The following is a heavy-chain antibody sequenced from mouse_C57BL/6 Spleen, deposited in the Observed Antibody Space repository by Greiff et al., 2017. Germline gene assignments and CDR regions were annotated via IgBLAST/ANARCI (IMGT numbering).Heavy chain of an antibody. J-gene: IGHJ2*01. D-gene: IGHD1-1*01. CDR3: ARALYDKSDY. CDR2: INPGSGGT. V-gene: IGHV1-54*01. CDR1: GYAFTDYL. Sequence: QVQLQQSGAELVRPGTSVKVSCKASGYAFTDYLIEWVKQRPGQGLEWIGVINPGSGGTNYNEKFKGKATLTADKSSSTAYMQLSSLTSEDSAVYFCARALYDKSDYWGQGTTLTVSS.